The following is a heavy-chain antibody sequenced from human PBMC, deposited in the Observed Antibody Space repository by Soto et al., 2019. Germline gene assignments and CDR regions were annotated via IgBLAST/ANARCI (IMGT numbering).Heavy chain of an antibody. CDR2: IIPILGIA. CDR1: GGTFSSYT. Sequence: QVQLVQSGAEVKKPGSSVKVSCKASGGTFSSYTISWVRQAPGQGLEWMGRIIPILGIANYAQKFQGRVTITADKSTSTAYMELSSLRSEDTAVYYCATETLEALVVAAQESYWGQGTLVTVSS. V-gene: IGHV1-69*02. CDR3: ATETLEALVVAAQESY. J-gene: IGHJ4*02. D-gene: IGHD2-15*01.